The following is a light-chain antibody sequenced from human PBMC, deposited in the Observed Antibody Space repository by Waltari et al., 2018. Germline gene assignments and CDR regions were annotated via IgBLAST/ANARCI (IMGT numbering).Light chain of an antibody. CDR2: ATS. CDR1: QTISGL. J-gene: IGKJ2*01. CDR3: QYQST. V-gene: IGKV1-39*01. Sequence: DIQMTQSPSSLSASVGDRVTITCRASQTISGLLNWYQQKSGKAPNLLIYATSSLPSGVPSRFSGDGSGTDFSLTITSLQPEDFAAYYCQYQSTFGQGTKLEI.